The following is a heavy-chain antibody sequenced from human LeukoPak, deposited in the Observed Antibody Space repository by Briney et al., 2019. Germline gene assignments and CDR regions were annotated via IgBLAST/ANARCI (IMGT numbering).Heavy chain of an antibody. Sequence: HPGGSLRLSCAASGFTVRSNYMTWVRQAPGKGLEWVSAISGSGGSTYYADSVKGRFTISRDNSKNTLYLQMNSLRAEDTAVYYCATSVGSGGKYYFDYWGRGTLVTVSS. CDR3: ATSVGSGGKYYFDY. CDR2: ISGSGGST. V-gene: IGHV3-23*01. J-gene: IGHJ4*02. CDR1: GFTVRSNY. D-gene: IGHD1-14*01.